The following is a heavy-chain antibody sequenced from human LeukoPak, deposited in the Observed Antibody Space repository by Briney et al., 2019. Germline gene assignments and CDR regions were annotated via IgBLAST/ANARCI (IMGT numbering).Heavy chain of an antibody. V-gene: IGHV3-11*04. CDR3: ARDQDYDYTGTIAY. CDR2: ISSSGGTI. CDR1: GFTFSDYY. J-gene: IGHJ4*02. D-gene: IGHD4-11*01. Sequence: PGGSLRLSCAASGFTFSDYYMSWIRQAPGKGLEGVSYISSSGGTIYYADSVKGRFTISRVNAKNSLYLQMNSLRAEDTAVYYCARDQDYDYTGTIAYWGQGTLVTVSS.